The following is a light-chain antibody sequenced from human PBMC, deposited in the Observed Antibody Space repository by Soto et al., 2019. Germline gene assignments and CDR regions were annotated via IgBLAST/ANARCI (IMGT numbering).Light chain of an antibody. V-gene: IGLV1-40*01. CDR1: TSNVGAGYD. J-gene: IGLJ1*01. CDR2: GSR. CDR3: RSYDINLGGYV. Sequence: QSVLTQPPSVSGAPGQGVTISCTGSTSNVGAGYDVHWYQQLPGTAPKLLIFGSRNRPSGVPDRISASKSGTSASLAISGLQAEDEAEYYCRSYDINLGGYVFGTGTKVTVL.